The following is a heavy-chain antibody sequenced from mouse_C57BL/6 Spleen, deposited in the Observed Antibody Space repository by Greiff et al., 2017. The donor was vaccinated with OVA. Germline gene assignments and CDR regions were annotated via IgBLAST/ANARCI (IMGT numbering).Heavy chain of an antibody. J-gene: IGHJ4*01. V-gene: IGHV5-9-1*02. CDR1: GFTFSSYA. CDR2: ISSGGDYI. D-gene: IGHD1-1*01. CDR3: TRDLDGSSYYYAMDY. Sequence: EVQGVESGAGLVKPGGSLKLSCAASGFTFSSYAMSWVRQTPEKRLEWVAYISSGGDYIYYADTVKGRFTISRDNARNTLYLQMSSLKSEDTAMYYCTRDLDGSSYYYAMDYWGQGTSVTVSS.